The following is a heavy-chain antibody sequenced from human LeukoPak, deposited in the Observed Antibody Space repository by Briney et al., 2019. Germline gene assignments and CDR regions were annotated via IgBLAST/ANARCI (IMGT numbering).Heavy chain of an antibody. CDR3: AREAI. CDR2: IKQDGSEK. J-gene: IGHJ4*02. V-gene: IGHV3-7*01. Sequence: GGSLRLSCAASGFTFSRYWMSWVRQAPGKGLEWVANIKQDGSEKYYADSVKGRFTISRDNAKNSLYLQMNSLRAEDTAVYYCAREAIWGQGTLVTVSS. CDR1: GFTFSRYW.